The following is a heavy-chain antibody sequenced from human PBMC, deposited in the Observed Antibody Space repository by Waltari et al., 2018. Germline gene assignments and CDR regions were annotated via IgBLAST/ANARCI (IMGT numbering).Heavy chain of an antibody. V-gene: IGHV4-39*07. J-gene: IGHJ4*02. CDR1: GASISRSTFH. CDR2: IHYSEST. CDR3: ARQVDYYDSSGYYDS. D-gene: IGHD3-22*01. Sequence: QLQLQESGPGLVKPSETLSLTCTVSGASISRSTFHWGWSRQSPGKGLEWIGKIHYSESTYYNPSLKSRVSISVDTSRNQFSLKLNSVTAADTAVYYCARQVDYYDSSGYYDSWGQGTLVTVSS.